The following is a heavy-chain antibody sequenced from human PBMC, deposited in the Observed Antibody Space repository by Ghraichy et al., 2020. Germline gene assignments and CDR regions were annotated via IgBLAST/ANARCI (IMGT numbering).Heavy chain of an antibody. CDR2: IYYSGST. Sequence: SETLSLTCTVSGGSIRSYYWSWIRQPPEKGLEWIGYIYYSGSTNYSPSLMSRVTMSVDTSKNQFSLKLSSVTAADTAVYYCARFTRVAPGYWYFDLWGRGSLVTVSS. D-gene: IGHD5-12*01. CDR3: ARFTRVAPGYWYFDL. J-gene: IGHJ2*01. CDR1: GGSIRSYY. V-gene: IGHV4-59*08.